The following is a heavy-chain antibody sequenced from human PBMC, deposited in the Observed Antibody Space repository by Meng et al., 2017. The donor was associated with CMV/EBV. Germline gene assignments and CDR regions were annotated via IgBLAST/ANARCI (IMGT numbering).Heavy chain of an antibody. J-gene: IGHJ4*02. CDR3: AREDACY. CDR1: GFTFSSYA. Sequence: QVQLGECGGGVVQPGGSLRLSCAASGFTFSSYAMHWVRQAPGKGLEWVAVISYDGSNKYYADSVKGRFTISRDNSKNTLYLQMNSLRAEDTAVYYCAREDACYWGQGTLVTVSS. V-gene: IGHV3-30-3*01. CDR2: ISYDGSNK.